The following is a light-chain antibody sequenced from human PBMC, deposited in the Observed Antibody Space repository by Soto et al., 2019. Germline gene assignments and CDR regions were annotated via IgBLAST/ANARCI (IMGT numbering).Light chain of an antibody. V-gene: IGKV1-13*02. CDR1: PGISSA. J-gene: IGKJ5*01. CDR3: QPFNSYPIT. CDR2: DAS. Sequence: AIQLTQSPSSLSASVGDRVTITCRASPGISSALAWYQQKPGKAPKLLIYDASSLESGVPSRFSGSGSGTDFTLTISSLQPEDFATYYCQPFNSYPITFGQGTRLEIK.